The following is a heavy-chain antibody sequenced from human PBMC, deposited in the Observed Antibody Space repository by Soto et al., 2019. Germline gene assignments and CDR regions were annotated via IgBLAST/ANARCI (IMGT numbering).Heavy chain of an antibody. Sequence: PEQAIEWMGGIIPIFGTANYAQKFQGRVTITADESTSTAYMELSSLRSEDTAVYYCARVGEMGTTSTSYGMDVWGQGTTVTVSS. J-gene: IGHJ6*02. CDR3: ARVGEMGTTSTSYGMDV. V-gene: IGHV1-69*01. D-gene: IGHD1-26*01. CDR2: IIPIFGTA.